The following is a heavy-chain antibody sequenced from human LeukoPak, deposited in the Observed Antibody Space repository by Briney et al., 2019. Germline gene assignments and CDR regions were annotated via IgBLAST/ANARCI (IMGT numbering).Heavy chain of an antibody. CDR1: GGTFSSYT. CDR2: IIPILGIA. D-gene: IGHD6-6*01. Sequence: GASVKVSCKASGGTFSSYTISWVRQAPGQGLEWMGRIIPILGIANYAQKFQGRVTITADKSTSTAYMELSSLRSEDTAVYYCASSLGSSSPQHLGYWGQGTLVTVSS. V-gene: IGHV1-69*02. J-gene: IGHJ4*02. CDR3: ASSLGSSSPQHLGY.